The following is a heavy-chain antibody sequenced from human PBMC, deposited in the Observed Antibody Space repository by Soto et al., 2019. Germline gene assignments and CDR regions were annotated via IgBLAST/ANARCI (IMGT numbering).Heavy chain of an antibody. V-gene: IGHV2-5*02. D-gene: IGHD3-10*01. CDR1: GFSLSTYGVA. CDR2: IYWDEDK. CDR3: PHPITYNRGWFQNRFGP. Sequence: QITLEESGPTLVKPTQTLTLTCTVSGFSLSTYGVAVGWIRQPPGKALEGVAVIYWDEDKRYSPSLKSRLTVIQXXSXNXXVLTLTNMDPADSATYDCPHPITYNRGWFQNRFGPWGQGTLVPVSS. J-gene: IGHJ5*02.